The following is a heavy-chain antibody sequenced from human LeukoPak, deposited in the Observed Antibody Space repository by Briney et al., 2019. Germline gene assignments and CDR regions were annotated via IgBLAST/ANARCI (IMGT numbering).Heavy chain of an antibody. V-gene: IGHV3-30*18. J-gene: IGHJ3*02. Sequence: GGSLRLSCAASGFTFSSYGMHWVRQAPGKGLEWVAVISYDGSNKYYADSVKGRFTISRDNSKNTLYLQMNSLRAEDTAVYYCAKDFDIWGQGTMVTVSS. CDR2: ISYDGSNK. CDR1: GFTFSSYG. CDR3: AKDFDI.